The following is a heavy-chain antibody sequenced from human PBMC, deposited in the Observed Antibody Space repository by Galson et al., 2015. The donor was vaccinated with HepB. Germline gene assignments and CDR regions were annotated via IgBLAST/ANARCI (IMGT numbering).Heavy chain of an antibody. J-gene: IGHJ4*02. CDR3: VKGQAVVIARGYFDY. D-gene: IGHD2-21*01. CDR2: ISSNGGST. V-gene: IGHV3-64D*06. Sequence: SLRLSCAASGFTFSSYAMHWVRQAPGKGLEYVSAISSNGGSTYYADSVKGRFTISRDNSKNTLYLQMSSLRAEDTAVYYCVKGQAVVIARGYFDYWGQGTLVTVTS. CDR1: GFTFSSYA.